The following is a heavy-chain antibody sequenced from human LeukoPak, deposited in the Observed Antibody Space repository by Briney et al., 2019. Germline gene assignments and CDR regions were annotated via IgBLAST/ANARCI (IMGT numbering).Heavy chain of an antibody. Sequence: QSGGSLRLSCAASGFTVSSSYMGWVRQAPGKGLEWVSVLYTGGSAYYADSVKGRFTISRDNSKNTLYLQMNSLSAEDTVVYYCARGLAAAGSTFDYWGQGTLVTVSS. V-gene: IGHV3-66*01. J-gene: IGHJ4*02. CDR3: ARGLAAAGSTFDY. CDR1: GFTVSSSY. CDR2: LYTGGSA. D-gene: IGHD6-13*01.